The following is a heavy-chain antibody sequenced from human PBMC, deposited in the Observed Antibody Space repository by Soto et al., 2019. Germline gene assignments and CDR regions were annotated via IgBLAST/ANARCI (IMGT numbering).Heavy chain of an antibody. CDR2: ISGTGGTT. Sequence: EVKLLESGGDLVQPGGSLRLSCGASGFTFSNHAMSWVRQAPGKGLEWVSGISGTGGTTYYADAVKGRFTNSRDNSKNTLCMRMDSLRGEDTAVYYCASGHDCRANTCYWGHWFDPWGHGTLVTVSS. D-gene: IGHD2-2*01. J-gene: IGHJ5*02. V-gene: IGHV3-23*01. CDR1: GFTFSNHA. CDR3: ASGHDCRANTCYWGHWFDP.